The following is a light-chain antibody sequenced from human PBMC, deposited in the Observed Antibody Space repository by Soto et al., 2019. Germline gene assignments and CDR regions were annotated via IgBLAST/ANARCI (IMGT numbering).Light chain of an antibody. CDR3: QQYNSYSWT. J-gene: IGKJ1*01. CDR1: QSISSW. V-gene: IGKV1-5*01. Sequence: DIQMTQSPSTLSASVGDRVTITCRASQSISSWLAWYQQKPGKAPKLLIYDASSLESGVPSRFSGSGSATEFTLTISSLQPDEFATYYCQQYNSYSWTFGQGTKVEIK. CDR2: DAS.